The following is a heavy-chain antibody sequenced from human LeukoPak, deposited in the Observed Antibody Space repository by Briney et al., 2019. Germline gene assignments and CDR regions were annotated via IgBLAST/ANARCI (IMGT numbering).Heavy chain of an antibody. CDR1: GFTVSSNY. CDR2: IYSDGNT. Sequence: PGGSLRLSCAASGFTVSSNYMSWVRQAPGKGLEWVSVIYSDGNTYYAESVKGRFTISRDNSKNTVYLQMNSLRAEDTAVYYCATPSGGYWGQGTLVTVSS. V-gene: IGHV3-66*04. D-gene: IGHD6-25*01. CDR3: ATPSGGY. J-gene: IGHJ4*02.